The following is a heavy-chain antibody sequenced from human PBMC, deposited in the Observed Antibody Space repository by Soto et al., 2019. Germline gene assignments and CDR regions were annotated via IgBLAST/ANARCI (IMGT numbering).Heavy chain of an antibody. J-gene: IGHJ6*02. CDR3: ARGRGDYYGSGSYYNNYYYGMDV. V-gene: IGHV4-34*01. CDR2: INHSGST. CDR1: GGSFSGYY. Sequence: SETLSLTCAVYGGSFSGYYWSWIRQPPGKGLEWIGEINHSGSTNYNPSLKSRVTISVDTSKNQFSLKLSSVTAADTAVYYCARGRGDYYGSGSYYNNYYYGMDVWGQGTTVTVPS. D-gene: IGHD3-10*01.